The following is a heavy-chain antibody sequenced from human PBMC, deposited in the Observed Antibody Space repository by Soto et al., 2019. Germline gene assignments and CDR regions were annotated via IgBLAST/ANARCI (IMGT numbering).Heavy chain of an antibody. CDR1: GFTFSSYA. CDR3: ARGTYSSSWKTRGYYFDY. CDR2: ISYDGSNK. Sequence: GGSLRLSCAASGFTFSSYAMHWVRQAPGKGLEWVAVISYDGSNKYYADSVKGRFTISRDNSKNTLYLQMNSLRAEDTAVYYCARGTYSSSWKTRGYYFDYWGQGTLVTVSS. V-gene: IGHV3-30-3*01. J-gene: IGHJ4*02. D-gene: IGHD6-13*01.